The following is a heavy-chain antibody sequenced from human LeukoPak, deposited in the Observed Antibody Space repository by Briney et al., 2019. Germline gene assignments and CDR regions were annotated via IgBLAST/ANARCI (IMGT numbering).Heavy chain of an antibody. CDR2: VYPGDSDT. CDR1: GYSFSTYW. J-gene: IGHJ4*02. Sequence: GESLKISCKGSGYSFSTYWIGWVRQMPGKGLEWMGIVYPGDSDTRYSPSFQGQVTISADKSITTAYLQWSSLKASDTAIYYCARVHLWSFDYWGQGTLVTVSS. V-gene: IGHV5-51*01. CDR3: ARVHLWSFDY. D-gene: IGHD5-18*01.